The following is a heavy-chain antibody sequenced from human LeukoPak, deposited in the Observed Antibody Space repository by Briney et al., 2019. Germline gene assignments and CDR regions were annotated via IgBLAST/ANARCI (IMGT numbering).Heavy chain of an antibody. CDR2: IYTRGST. J-gene: IGHJ4*02. Sequence: SETLSLTCTVSGGSITSYYWSWIRQPAGKGLEWIGRIYTRGSTKYSPSLRSRVTLSVDTTKNQFSLRLSSVTAADTAVYYCAGEGHYYDDTGYYYGGEDYWGQGTLVTVSS. CDR3: AGEGHYYDDTGYYYGGEDY. CDR1: GGSITSYY. V-gene: IGHV4-4*07. D-gene: IGHD3-22*01.